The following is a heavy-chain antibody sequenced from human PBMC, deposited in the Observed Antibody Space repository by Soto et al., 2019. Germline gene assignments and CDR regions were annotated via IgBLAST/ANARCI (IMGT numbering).Heavy chain of an antibody. CDR1: RFTVSSNY. CDR3: ARGYNYGARIDYYYFDC. CDR2: IHSGGVT. V-gene: IGHV3-53*02. D-gene: IGHD1-1*01. Sequence: EVQLVETGGGLIQPGGSLRLSCTTSRFTVSSNYMSWVRQAPGQGLEWVSLIHSGGVTYYADSVKGRLTISRDNSKNTLYLQMNSLRAEDTAVYYCARGYNYGARIDYYYFDCWGQGTLVTVSS. J-gene: IGHJ4*02.